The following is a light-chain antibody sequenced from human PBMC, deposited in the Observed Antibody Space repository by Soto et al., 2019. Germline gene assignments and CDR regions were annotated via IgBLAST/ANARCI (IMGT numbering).Light chain of an antibody. J-gene: IGKJ4*01. V-gene: IGKV3-20*01. CDR2: GAS. CDR1: QSVSNNY. Sequence: IGVTQSPGTLSLSPGERATLSCRASQSVSNNYLAWYQQKPGQAPRVLIYGASRRATGIPDRFSGSGSGTDFTLTISRLEPEDFAVYYCQQYDSSPLTFGGGTKVDNK. CDR3: QQYDSSPLT.